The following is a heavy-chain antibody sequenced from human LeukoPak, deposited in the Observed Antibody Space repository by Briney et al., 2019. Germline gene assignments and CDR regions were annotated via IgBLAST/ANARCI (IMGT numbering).Heavy chain of an antibody. V-gene: IGHV4-39*01. Sequence: SETLSLTCTVSGGSISSSSYYWGWIRQPPGKGLEWIGSIYYSGSTYHNPSLKSRVTISVDTSKNQFSLKLSSVTAADTAVYYCARLGARRRWELNFDYWGQGTLVTVSS. J-gene: IGHJ4*02. CDR1: GGSISSSSYY. CDR2: IYYSGST. CDR3: ARLGARRRWELNFDY. D-gene: IGHD1-26*01.